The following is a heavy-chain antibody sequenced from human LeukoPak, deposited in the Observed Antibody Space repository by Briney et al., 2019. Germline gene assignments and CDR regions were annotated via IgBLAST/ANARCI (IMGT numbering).Heavy chain of an antibody. D-gene: IGHD3-10*01. J-gene: IGHJ6*02. CDR2: IYTSGST. CDR1: GGSISSYY. CDR3: ARDPSGSGSYYNPAAEGSMDV. Sequence: PSETLSLTCTVSGGSISSYYWSWIRQPAGKGLEWIGRIYTSGSTNYNPSLKSRVTMSVDTFKNQFTLKLSSVTAADTAVYYCARDPSGSGSYYNPAAEGSMDVWGQGTTVTVSS. V-gene: IGHV4-4*07.